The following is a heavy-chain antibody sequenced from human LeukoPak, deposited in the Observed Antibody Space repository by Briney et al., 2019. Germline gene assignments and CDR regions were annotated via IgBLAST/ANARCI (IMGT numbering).Heavy chain of an antibody. CDR2: IKQDGSEK. V-gene: IGHV3-7*01. CDR1: GFTFSSYW. Sequence: GGSLRLSCAASGFTFSSYWMSWVRQAPGKGLEWVANIKQDGSEKYYVDSVKGRFTISRDNAKNSLYLQMNSLRAEDTAVYYCARPLTHYGILTGYFNWGQGTLVTVSS. J-gene: IGHJ4*02. CDR3: ARPLTHYGILTGYFN. D-gene: IGHD3-9*01.